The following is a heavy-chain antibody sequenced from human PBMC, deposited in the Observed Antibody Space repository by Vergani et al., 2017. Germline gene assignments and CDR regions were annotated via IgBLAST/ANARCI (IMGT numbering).Heavy chain of an antibody. Sequence: EVQVVQSGGGLVKPGGSLRLSCETSGFIFSDYNLNWVRQAPGSGLEWVSSISGNNDDVYYADSVKGRFTISRDNAKNSLFLEMNSLRFEDTAVYFCTKGSVYYHDSAGHGYDPYTGFDLWGQGTLVTVSS. CDR3: TKGSVYYHDSAGHGYDPYTGFDL. D-gene: IGHD5-12*01. J-gene: IGHJ3*01. CDR1: GFIFSDYN. CDR2: ISGNNDDV. V-gene: IGHV3-21*02.